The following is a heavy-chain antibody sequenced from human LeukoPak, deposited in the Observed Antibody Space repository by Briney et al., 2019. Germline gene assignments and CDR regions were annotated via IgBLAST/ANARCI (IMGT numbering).Heavy chain of an antibody. CDR1: GGTFTSYA. J-gene: IGHJ4*02. D-gene: IGHD3-10*01. Sequence: SVKVSCKASGGTFTSYAISWVRQATGQGLEWMGGIIPIFGIANYAQKFQGRVTITADKSTSTAYMELSSLRSEDTAVYYCARDGGSGYFDYWGQGTLVTVSS. V-gene: IGHV1-69*17. CDR2: IIPIFGIA. CDR3: ARDGGSGYFDY.